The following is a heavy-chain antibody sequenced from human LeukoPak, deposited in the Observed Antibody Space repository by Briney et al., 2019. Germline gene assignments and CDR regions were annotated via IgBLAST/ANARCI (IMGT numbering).Heavy chain of an antibody. CDR3: ARRYGDHAWYFDL. V-gene: IGHV1-46*01. D-gene: IGHD4-17*01. Sequence: ASVKVSCKASGGTFSIYAISWVRQAPGQGLEWMGIISPSGGSTTYAQKFQGRFTMTRDTSTSTVYMELSSLRSEDTAVYYCARRYGDHAWYFDLWGRGTLVTVSS. CDR1: GGTFSIYA. CDR2: ISPSGGST. J-gene: IGHJ2*01.